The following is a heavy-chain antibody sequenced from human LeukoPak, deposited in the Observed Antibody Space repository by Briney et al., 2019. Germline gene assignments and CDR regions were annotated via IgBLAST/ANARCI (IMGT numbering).Heavy chain of an antibody. CDR3: ARAGCSGGSCYSPSAYGMDV. CDR2: INHSGST. D-gene: IGHD2-15*01. J-gene: IGHJ6*04. Sequence: SETLSLTCAVYGGSFSGYYWSWIRQPPGKGLEWIGEINHSGSTNYNPSLKSRVTISVDTSKNQFSLKLSSVTAADTAVYYCARAGCSGGSCYSPSAYGMDVWGKGTTVTVSS. CDR1: GGSFSGYY. V-gene: IGHV4-34*01.